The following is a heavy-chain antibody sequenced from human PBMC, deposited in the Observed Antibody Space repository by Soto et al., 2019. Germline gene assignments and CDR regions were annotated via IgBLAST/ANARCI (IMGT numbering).Heavy chain of an antibody. CDR2: IWYDGSHK. CDR1: GFTFTKFG. CDR3: AKASRDYDWIFDY. J-gene: IGHJ4*02. Sequence: QMQLVESGGGVVQPGGSLRLSCAASGFTFTKFGMHWVRQAPGKGLEWVAIIWYDGSHKYYADSVKGRFTISRDNSKNTVSLHMDNLGAEDTAVYYCAKASRDYDWIFDYWGQGILVTVSS. V-gene: IGHV3-33*06. D-gene: IGHD5-12*01.